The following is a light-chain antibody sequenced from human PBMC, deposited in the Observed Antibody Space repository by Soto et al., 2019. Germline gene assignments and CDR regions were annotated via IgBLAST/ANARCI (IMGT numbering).Light chain of an antibody. CDR2: GAS. V-gene: IGKV3-15*01. J-gene: IGKJ3*01. CDR3: QQYNNWPPVT. Sequence: EIVMTQSPATLSVSPGEGATLSCRASQRVSSSLAWYQQKPGQAPRLLIYGASTRATGIPARFSGSGSGTEFALTISSLQSEDFAVDYCQQYNNWPPVTFGPGTKVDIK. CDR1: QRVSSS.